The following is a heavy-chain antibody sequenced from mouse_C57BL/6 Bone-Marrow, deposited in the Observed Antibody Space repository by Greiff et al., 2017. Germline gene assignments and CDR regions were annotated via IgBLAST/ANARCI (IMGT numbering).Heavy chain of an antibody. J-gene: IGHJ3*01. V-gene: IGHV5-12*01. D-gene: IGHD2-3*01. CDR1: GFTFSDYY. Sequence: EVNVVESGGGLVQPGGSLKLSCAASGFTFSDYYMYWVRQTPEKRLEWVAYISNGGGSTYYPDTVKGRFTISRDNAKNTLYLQMSRLKSEDTAMYYCARYDGYSPFAYWGQGTLVTVSA. CDR2: ISNGGGST. CDR3: ARYDGYSPFAY.